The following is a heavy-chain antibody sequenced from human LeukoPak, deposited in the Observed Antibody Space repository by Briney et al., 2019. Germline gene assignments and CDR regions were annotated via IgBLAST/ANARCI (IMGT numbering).Heavy chain of an antibody. CDR2: INHSGST. J-gene: IGHJ4*02. V-gene: IGHV4-34*01. D-gene: IGHD3-22*01. Sequence: SETLSLTCAAYGGSFSGYYWSWIRQPPGKGLEWIGEINHSGSTNYNPSLESRVTISVDTSKNQFSLNLSSVTAADTAVYYCARGAYDSSGYYYGPFYFDYWGQGTLVTVSS. CDR1: GGSFSGYY. CDR3: ARGAYDSSGYYYGPFYFDY.